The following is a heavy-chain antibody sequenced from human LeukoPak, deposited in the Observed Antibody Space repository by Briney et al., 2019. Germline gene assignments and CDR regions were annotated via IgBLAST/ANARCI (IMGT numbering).Heavy chain of an antibody. J-gene: IGHJ6*02. CDR3: ARDLGFRFVVVTYGMDV. D-gene: IGHD2-21*02. V-gene: IGHV3-30-3*01. Sequence: GRSLRLSCAASGFTFTTYAIHWARQAPGKGLEWVAVISYDGSNKYYADSVKGRFTISRDNSKNTLYLQMNSLRAEDTAVYYCARDLGFRFVVVTYGMDVWGQGTTVTVSS. CDR1: GFTFTTYA. CDR2: ISYDGSNK.